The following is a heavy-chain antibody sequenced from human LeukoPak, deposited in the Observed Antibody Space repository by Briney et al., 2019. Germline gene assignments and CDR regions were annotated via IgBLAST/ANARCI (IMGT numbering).Heavy chain of an antibody. J-gene: IGHJ2*01. CDR2: IYYSGST. D-gene: IGHD2-21*01. V-gene: IGHV4-39*01. CDR1: GGSISSSSYY. CDR3: ARFASYCGGDCYWWYFDL. Sequence: SETLSLTCTVSGGSISSSSYYWGWIRQPPGKGLEWIGSIYYSGSTYYNPSLKSRVTISVDTSKNQFSLKLSSVTAADTAVYYCARFASYCGGDCYWWYFDLWGRGTLVTVSS.